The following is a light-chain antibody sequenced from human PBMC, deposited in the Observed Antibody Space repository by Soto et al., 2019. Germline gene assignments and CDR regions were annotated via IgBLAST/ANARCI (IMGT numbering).Light chain of an antibody. Sequence: ILMSQSPSSLSASVGDRVTITCRASQDLDKWLAGYQQKPGKAPNLLLYKSSTLREGDPSSFSGFGSGTEYTLTISDLQPDDFGTYYCQQYSSYWTFGQGTMVEIK. CDR1: QDLDKW. V-gene: IGKV1-5*03. J-gene: IGKJ1*01. CDR3: QQYSSYWT. CDR2: KSS.